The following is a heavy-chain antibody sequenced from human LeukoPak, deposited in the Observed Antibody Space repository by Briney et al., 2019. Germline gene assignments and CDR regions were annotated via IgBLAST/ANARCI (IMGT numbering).Heavy chain of an antibody. Sequence: PSETLSLTCTVSGGSISSYYWSWIRQPPGKGLEWIGYIYYSGSTNYNPSLKSRVTISVDTSRNQFSLKLSSVTAADTAVYYCARINYDYYYGMDVWGQGTTVTVSS. CDR2: IYYSGST. V-gene: IGHV4-59*12. J-gene: IGHJ6*02. CDR3: ARINYDYYYGMDV. CDR1: GGSISSYY.